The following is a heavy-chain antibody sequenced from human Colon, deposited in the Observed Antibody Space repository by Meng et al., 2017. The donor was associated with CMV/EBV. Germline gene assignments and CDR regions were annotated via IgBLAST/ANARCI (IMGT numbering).Heavy chain of an antibody. V-gene: IGHV3-20*04. CDR2: ISWNGRTV. Sequence: GGSLRLSCIISGFTFEDYGMHWVRQASGRGLEWVSGISWNGRTVGYADSVKGRFTLSRDNAKNSLYLQMDSLRAEDTAVYYCVRHLEAGRNGYSEPFWGQGTLVTVSS. D-gene: IGHD5-18*01. CDR1: GFTFEDYG. CDR3: VRHLEAGRNGYSEPF. J-gene: IGHJ1*01.